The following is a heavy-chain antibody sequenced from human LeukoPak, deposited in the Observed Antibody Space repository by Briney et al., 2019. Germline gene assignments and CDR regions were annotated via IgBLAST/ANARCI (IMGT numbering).Heavy chain of an antibody. CDR3: ARRGTVTTGGAYYFDY. D-gene: IGHD4-17*01. CDR2: IWYDGSNK. J-gene: IGHJ4*02. CDR1: GFIFSSYG. V-gene: IGHV3-33*08. Sequence: GGSLRLSCAASGFIFSSYGMHWVRQAPGKGLEWVAVIWYDGSNKYYADSVKGRFTISRDNSKNTLYLQMNSLRAEDTAVYYCARRGTVTTGGAYYFDYWGQGTLVTVSS.